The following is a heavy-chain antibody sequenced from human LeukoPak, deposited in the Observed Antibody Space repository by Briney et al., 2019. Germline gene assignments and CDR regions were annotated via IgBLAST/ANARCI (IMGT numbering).Heavy chain of an antibody. V-gene: IGHV3-23*01. Sequence: GGSLRLSCAASGFTFNNYAMSWVRQAPGKGLEWVSAVSAGGGVTYYADSVRGRFTISRDNSNKKVFLQMNSLRAYDTAVYYCAKAGWYSAKTYATYDDAYDIWGRGTMVTVSS. CDR2: VSAGGGVT. D-gene: IGHD1-26*01. CDR1: GFTFNNYA. J-gene: IGHJ3*02. CDR3: AKAGWYSAKTYATYDDAYDI.